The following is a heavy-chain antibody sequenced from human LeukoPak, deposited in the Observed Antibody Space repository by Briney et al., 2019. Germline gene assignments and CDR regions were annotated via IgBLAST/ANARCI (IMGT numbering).Heavy chain of an antibody. V-gene: IGHV4-34*01. J-gene: IGHJ4*02. CDR2: FNHNWGA. CDR1: SGSFSGYY. D-gene: IGHD3-10*01. Sequence: SETLSLTCAVYSGSFSGYYWTWFRQPPGKGLEWIGEFNHNWGAKYNPSLKSRVTISVDTSKNQFSLKLSSVTAADTAVYYCARHERITMVRGVMGYCGQGTLVTVSS. CDR3: ARHERITMVRGVMGY.